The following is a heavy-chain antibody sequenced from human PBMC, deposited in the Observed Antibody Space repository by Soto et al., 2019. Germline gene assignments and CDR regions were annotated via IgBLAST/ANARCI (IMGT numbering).Heavy chain of an antibody. V-gene: IGHV3-30-3*01. D-gene: IGHD3-10*01. CDR3: AIDDEDGRYCDLVY. Sequence: GRSLRLSCAASGFTFSTYIMHWVRQAPGKGLEWVAIILHDGNNKYYADSVKGRFTISRDNSKNTLYLQMNSLRTEDTAIYYCAIDDEDGRYCDLVYSAQRTFVTGSS. CDR2: ILHDGNNK. CDR1: GFTFSTYI. J-gene: IGHJ4*02.